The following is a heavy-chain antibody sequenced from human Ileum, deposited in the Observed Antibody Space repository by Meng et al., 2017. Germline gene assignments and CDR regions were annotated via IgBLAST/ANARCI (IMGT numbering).Heavy chain of an antibody. CDR1: GYTFTNYG. CDR3: AREPRRFDH. J-gene: IGHJ4*02. CDR2: INTNTGDP. Sequence: VQLVQSGSELKNPGASVKVSCQGSGYTFTNYGMNWVRQAPGQGLEWMGWINTNTGDPTYAQAFTGRFVFSLDTSVNTAYLQISSLKAEDTAIYYCAREPRRFDHWGQGTLVTVSS. V-gene: IGHV7-4-1*02.